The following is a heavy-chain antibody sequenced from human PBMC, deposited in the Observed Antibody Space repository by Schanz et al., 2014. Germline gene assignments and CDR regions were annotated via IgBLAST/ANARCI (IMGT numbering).Heavy chain of an antibody. CDR2: ISTSSGYI. CDR1: GIDFSSYS. V-gene: IGHV3-21*01. Sequence: EVQLVESGGGLVKPGGSLRLSCAASGIDFSSYSMNWVRQAPGKGLEWVSTISTSSGYIYYADSVNGRFTISRENGQKAXXXAXXXXXXTYQAGWVPIFYWNFDLWGRGALVTVSS. CDR3: IFYWNFDL. J-gene: IGHJ2*01. D-gene: IGHD3-9*01.